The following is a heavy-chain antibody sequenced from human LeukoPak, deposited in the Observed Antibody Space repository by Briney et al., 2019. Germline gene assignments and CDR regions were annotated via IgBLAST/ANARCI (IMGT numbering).Heavy chain of an antibody. V-gene: IGHV4-61*01. CDR2: IYYSGST. D-gene: IGHD6-13*01. J-gene: IGHJ4*02. CDR3: ARESSSWYNVDY. Sequence: PSETLSLTCTVSGGSISSGNYYWSWIRQPPGTGLEWIGYIYYSGSTNYNPSLKSRVTISVDTSKNQFSLKLSSVTAADTAVYYCARESSSWYNVDYWGQGTLVTVSS. CDR1: GGSISSGNYY.